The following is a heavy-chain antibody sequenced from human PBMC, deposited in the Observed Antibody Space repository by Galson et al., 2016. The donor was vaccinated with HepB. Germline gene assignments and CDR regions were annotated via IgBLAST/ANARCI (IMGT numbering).Heavy chain of an antibody. V-gene: IGHV4-59*01. D-gene: IGHD6-6*01. J-gene: IGHJ4*02. CDR2: IYYSGAT. CDR1: GGSITHYY. Sequence: SETLSPTCTVSGGSITHYYWSWFRQAPGKGLEWIGHIYYSGATTFNPSLQRRVSLSVDTSKNQISLSLRSVITADTAGYYCARGVGAARPSKFDYWGQGNLVTVSS. CDR3: ARGVGAARPSKFDY.